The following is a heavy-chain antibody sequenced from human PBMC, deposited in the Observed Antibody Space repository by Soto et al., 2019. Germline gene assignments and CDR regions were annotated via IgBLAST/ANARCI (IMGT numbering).Heavy chain of an antibody. Sequence: EVQLVESGGGLVQPGGSLRLSCAASGFTLSSYNMNWVRQAPGKGLEWVSYISGSSDTIYYADSVKGRFTISRDNAKNSVYLQMDSLRDEDTAVYYCARDHGGSTWFVGIYYYFGVDVWGHGTTVTVSS. CDR3: ARDHGGSTWFVGIYYYFGVDV. CDR2: ISGSSDTI. V-gene: IGHV3-48*02. CDR1: GFTLSSYN. J-gene: IGHJ6*02. D-gene: IGHD6-13*01.